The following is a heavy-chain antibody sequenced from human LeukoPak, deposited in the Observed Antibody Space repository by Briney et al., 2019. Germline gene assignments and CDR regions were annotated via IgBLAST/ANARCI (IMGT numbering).Heavy chain of an antibody. V-gene: IGHV4-34*01. J-gene: IGHJ5*02. CDR2: INHSGST. CDR1: GGSFSGYY. Sequence: SETLSLTCAVYGGSFSGYYWSWIRQPPGKGLEWIGEINHSGSTNYNPSLKSRVTISVDTSKNQFSLKLSSVTAADTAVYYCARVKPTYYYGSGSYSISPTRWFDPWGQGTPVTVSS. CDR3: ARVKPTYYYGSGSYSISPTRWFDP. D-gene: IGHD3-10*01.